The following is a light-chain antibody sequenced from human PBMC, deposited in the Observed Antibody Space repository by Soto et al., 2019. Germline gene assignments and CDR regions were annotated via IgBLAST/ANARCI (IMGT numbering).Light chain of an antibody. CDR2: DAS. J-gene: IGKJ4*01. CDR3: MQTTQFPLT. V-gene: IGKV1-5*01. CDR1: QSISSW. Sequence: DIQMTQSPSTLSASVGDRVTITCRASQSISSWLAWYQQKPGKAPKLLIYDASSLESGVPSRFSGSGSGTEFTLTISRVEAEDVGVYYCMQTTQFPLTFGGGTKVEIK.